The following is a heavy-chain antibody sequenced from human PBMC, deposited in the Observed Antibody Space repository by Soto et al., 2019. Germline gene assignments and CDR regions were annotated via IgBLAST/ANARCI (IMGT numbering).Heavy chain of an antibody. J-gene: IGHJ6*02. CDR1: GGSISGYS. Sequence: SETLTLTCTVSGGSISGYSWSWIRQPPGKGLECIGNVYYSGGAKYNPSVKRRVSISVDTSKNQFSLNLSSVAAADTAVYYCTRDGDGRMTTNPYYYYGMDVWGPGITVTVS. V-gene: IGHV4-59*01. CDR3: TRDGDGRMTTNPYYYYGMDV. D-gene: IGHD2-21*02. CDR2: VYYSGGA.